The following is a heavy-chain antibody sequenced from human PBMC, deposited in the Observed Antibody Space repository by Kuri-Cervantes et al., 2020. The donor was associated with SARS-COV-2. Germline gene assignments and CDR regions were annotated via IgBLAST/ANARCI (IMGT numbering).Heavy chain of an antibody. D-gene: IGHD6-13*01. CDR2: ISYDGSNK. CDR1: GFTFSSYA. V-gene: IGHV3-30-3*01. CDR3: ARDLSWAAAGSLDY. Sequence: GGSLRLSCAASGFTFSSYAMHWVRQAPGKGLEWVAVISYDGSNKYYADSVKGRFTISRDNSKNTLYLQMNSLRAEDTAVYYCARDLSWAAAGSLDYWGQGTLVTVSS. J-gene: IGHJ4*02.